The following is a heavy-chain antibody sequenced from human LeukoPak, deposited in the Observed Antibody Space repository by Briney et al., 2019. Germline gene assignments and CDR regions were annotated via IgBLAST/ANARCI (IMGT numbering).Heavy chain of an antibody. D-gene: IGHD3-9*01. CDR1: GYTFTGYY. V-gene: IGHV1-2*02. Sequence: GASVKVSCKASGYTFTGYYMHWVRQAPGQGLEWMGWINPNSGGTNYAQKFQGRVTMTRDTSISTAYMELSRLRSDDTAVYYCATPDLYFDWLLYHWGQGTLVTVSS. CDR2: INPNSGGT. J-gene: IGHJ5*02. CDR3: ATPDLYFDWLLYH.